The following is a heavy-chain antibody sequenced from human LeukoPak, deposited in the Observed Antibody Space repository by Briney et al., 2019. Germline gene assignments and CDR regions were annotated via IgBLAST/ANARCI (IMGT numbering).Heavy chain of an antibody. V-gene: IGHV3-7*01. CDR2: IKQDGSEK. J-gene: IGHJ6*02. D-gene: IGHD1-1*01. CDR3: ARQKLEDGYYYYGMGV. CDR1: GFTFSSYW. Sequence: GGSLRLSCAASGFTFSSYWMSWVRQAPGKGLEWVANIKQDGSEKYYVDSVKGRFTISRDNAKNSLYLQMNSLRAEDTAVYYCARQKLEDGYYYYGMGVWGQGTTVTVSS.